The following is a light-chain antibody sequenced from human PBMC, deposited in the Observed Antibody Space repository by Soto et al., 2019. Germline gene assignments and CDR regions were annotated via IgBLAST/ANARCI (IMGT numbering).Light chain of an antibody. J-gene: IGKJ2*01. CDR3: QQYNNWPPDT. V-gene: IGKV3-15*01. Sequence: EIVMTQSPATLSVSPGERATLSCRASQSVSSNLAWYQQKPGQAPRLLIYGASTRATGIPARFSGSGSGTEFTLTISRLQSEDFAVYYCQQYNNWPPDTFGQGTKLEIK. CDR1: QSVSSN. CDR2: GAS.